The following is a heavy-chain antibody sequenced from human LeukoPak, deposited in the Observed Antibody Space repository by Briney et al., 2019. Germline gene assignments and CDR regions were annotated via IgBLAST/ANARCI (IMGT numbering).Heavy chain of an antibody. CDR3: ARRRIAAAGTIDY. V-gene: IGHV4-39*01. J-gene: IGHJ4*02. Sequence: SETLSLTCTVSGGSISSSSYYWGWIRQPPGKGLEWIGNIFYSGSTYYNPSLKSRVTISVDTSKNQFSLKLNSVTAADTAVYYCARRRIAAAGTIDYWGQGTLVTVSS. D-gene: IGHD6-13*01. CDR2: IFYSGST. CDR1: GGSISSSSYY.